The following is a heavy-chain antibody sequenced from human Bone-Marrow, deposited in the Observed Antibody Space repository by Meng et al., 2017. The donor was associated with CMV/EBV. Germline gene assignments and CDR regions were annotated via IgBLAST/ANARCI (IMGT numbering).Heavy chain of an antibody. D-gene: IGHD2-15*01. J-gene: IGHJ1*01. CDR2: ISYDGSNK. CDR1: GFTFSSYG. Sequence: GESLKISCAASGFTFSSYGMHWVRQAPGKGLEWVAVISYDGSNKYYADSVKGRFTISRDNAKNSLYLQMNSLRAEDTAVYYCARLRGYCSGGSCYGGYFQHWDQGTLVTVSS. V-gene: IGHV3-30*03. CDR3: ARLRGYCSGGSCYGGYFQH.